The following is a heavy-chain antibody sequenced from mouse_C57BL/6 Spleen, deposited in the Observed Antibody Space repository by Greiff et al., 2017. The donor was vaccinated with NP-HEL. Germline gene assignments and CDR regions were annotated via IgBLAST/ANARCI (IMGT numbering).Heavy chain of an antibody. V-gene: IGHV1-61*01. D-gene: IGHD4-1*01. CDR2: IYPSDSET. CDR1: GYTFTSYW. Sequence: QVQLQQPGAELVRPGSSVKLSCKASGYTFTSYWMDWVKQRPGQGLEWIGNIYPSDSETHYNQKFKDKATLTVDKSSSTAYMQLSSLTAEDSAVYYCARELAGTGFFTYWGQGTLVTVSA. J-gene: IGHJ3*01. CDR3: ARELAGTGFFTY.